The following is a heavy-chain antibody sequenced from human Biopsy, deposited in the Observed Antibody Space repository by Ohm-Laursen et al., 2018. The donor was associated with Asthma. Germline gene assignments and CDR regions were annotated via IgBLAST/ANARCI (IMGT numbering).Heavy chain of an antibody. CDR3: ARGDSSNWSHYHFDY. V-gene: IGHV3-53*01. D-gene: IGHD3-22*01. CDR1: GFTFGDYW. Sequence: GSLRLSCTASGFTFGDYWMSWVRQAPGKGLEWVSVIYSGGTSHTADSVRGRFTISRDYSKNTLYLQMHSLRAEDTAVYYCARGDSSNWSHYHFDYWGQGTLVTVSS. J-gene: IGHJ4*02. CDR2: IYSGGTS.